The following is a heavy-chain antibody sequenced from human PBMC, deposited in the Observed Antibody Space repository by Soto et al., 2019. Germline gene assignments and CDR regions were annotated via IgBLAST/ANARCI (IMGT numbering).Heavy chain of an antibody. V-gene: IGHV3-30*04. Sequence: QVQLVESGGGVVQPGGSLRLSCAASGFTCSNFVMHWVRQAPGKGLEWVAATSYDGKNKDHADSVTGRFTIARDNSTNTLYLQMNSRRHAATAVYFCARERAIAATGNFYYWGQGTLVTVSS. CDR3: ARERAIAATGNFYY. CDR1: GFTCSNFV. D-gene: IGHD6-13*01. J-gene: IGHJ4*02. CDR2: TSYDGKNK.